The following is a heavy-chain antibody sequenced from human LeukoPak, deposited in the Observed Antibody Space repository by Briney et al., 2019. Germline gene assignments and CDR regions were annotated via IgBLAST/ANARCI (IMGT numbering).Heavy chain of an antibody. D-gene: IGHD3-22*01. Sequence: KSSETLSLTCTVSGGSISSSGYYWGWIRQPPGKGLECIGNIFYSGSTYYNPSLKSRVTRSVARSKDRFFLRLSSVTAADTRGYFCARRRAHHYDSSGYYSRPQRAFDIWGQGTMVTVSS. J-gene: IGHJ3*02. CDR1: GGSISSSGYY. CDR2: IFYSGST. CDR3: ARRRAHHYDSSGYYSRPQRAFDI. V-gene: IGHV4-39*01.